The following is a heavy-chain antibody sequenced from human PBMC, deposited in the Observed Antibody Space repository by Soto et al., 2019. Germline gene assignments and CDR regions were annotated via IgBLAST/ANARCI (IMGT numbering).Heavy chain of an antibody. Sequence: PGGSLRLSCAASGFTFDTYVMHWVRQAPGRGLEWVALIWYDGSSKYYADSVKGRFTISRDNSKNTLYLQMNSLRAEDTAVYYCARGARDFDYWGQGTLVTVSS. CDR2: IWYDGSSK. D-gene: IGHD3-16*01. CDR3: ARGARDFDY. V-gene: IGHV3-33*01. J-gene: IGHJ4*02. CDR1: GFTFDTYV.